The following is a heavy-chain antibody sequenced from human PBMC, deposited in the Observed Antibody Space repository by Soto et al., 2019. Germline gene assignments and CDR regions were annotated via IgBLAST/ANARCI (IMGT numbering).Heavy chain of an antibody. D-gene: IGHD3-10*01. CDR3: ARALRRWFGESGNWFDP. J-gene: IGHJ5*02. Sequence: PSETLSLTCPVSGVSISSGGYYWSWIRQHPGKGLEWIGYIYYSGSTYYNPSLKSRVTISVDTSKNQFSLKLSSVTAADTAVYYCARALRRWFGESGNWFDPWGQGTLVTVSS. V-gene: IGHV4-31*03. CDR2: IYYSGST. CDR1: GVSISSGGYY.